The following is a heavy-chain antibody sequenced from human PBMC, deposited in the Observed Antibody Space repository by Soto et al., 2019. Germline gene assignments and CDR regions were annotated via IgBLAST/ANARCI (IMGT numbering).Heavy chain of an antibody. CDR3: AREGAAHYYYYYGMDV. D-gene: IGHD6-6*01. J-gene: IGHJ6*02. CDR2: IIPIFGTA. CDR1: GGTFSSYA. Sequence: SVKVSCKASGGTFSSYAISWVRQAPGQGLEWMGGIIPIFGTANYAQKFQGRVTITADESTSTAYMELSSLRSEDTAVYYCAREGAAHYYYYYGMDVWGQGTTVTVS. V-gene: IGHV1-69*13.